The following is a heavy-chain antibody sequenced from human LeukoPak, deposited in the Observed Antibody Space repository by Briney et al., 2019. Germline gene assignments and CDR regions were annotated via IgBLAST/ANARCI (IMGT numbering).Heavy chain of an antibody. V-gene: IGHV1-3*01. Sequence: ASVKVSCKASGYTFTSYAMHWVRQAPGQRLEWMGWINAGNGNTKYSQKFQGRVTITRDTSASTAYMELSSLRSEDTAVYYCARDQKLYDFWSGYHTYYYYGMDVWGQGTTVTVSS. CDR2: INAGNGNT. D-gene: IGHD3-3*01. J-gene: IGHJ6*02. CDR3: ARDQKLYDFWSGYHTYYYYGMDV. CDR1: GYTFTSYA.